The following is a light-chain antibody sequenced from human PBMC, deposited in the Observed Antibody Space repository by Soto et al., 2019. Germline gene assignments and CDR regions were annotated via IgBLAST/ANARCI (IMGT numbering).Light chain of an antibody. J-gene: IGKJ2*01. CDR2: GAS. V-gene: IGKV3-15*01. CDR3: QQYNNWPPVT. Sequence: EIVMTQSPATLSVSPGERATLSCRAGQSVSSNLAWYQQKPGQAPRLLIYGASNRATDIPARFSGSGSGTEFALTISSLQSEDFAVYYCQQYNNWPPVTFGQGTKLEIK. CDR1: QSVSSN.